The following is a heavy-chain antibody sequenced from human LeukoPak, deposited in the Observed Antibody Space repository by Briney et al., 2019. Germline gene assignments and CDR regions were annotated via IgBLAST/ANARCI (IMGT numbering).Heavy chain of an antibody. CDR1: GGSFSGYY. D-gene: IGHD5-18*01. CDR2: INHSGST. Sequence: PSETLSLTCAVYGGSFSGYYWSWIRQPPGKGLEWIGEINHSGSTNYNPSLKSPVTISVDTSKNQFSLKQSSVTAADTAVYYCARGVDTAMVGWFDPWGQGTLVTVSS. V-gene: IGHV4-34*01. J-gene: IGHJ5*02. CDR3: ARGVDTAMVGWFDP.